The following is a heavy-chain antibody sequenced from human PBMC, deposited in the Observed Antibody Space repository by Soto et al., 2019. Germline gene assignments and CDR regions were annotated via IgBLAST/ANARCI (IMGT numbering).Heavy chain of an antibody. Sequence: QVQLVQSGAEVKKPGASVKVSCKASGYTFTSYDINWVRQATGQGLEWMGWMNPTRGNTGYAQKFRGRVTMTQNTAISTAYMELSSLRSDDTAVYYCARVPSYCISTSCYAAFDYWGQGTLVTVS. CDR1: GYTFTSYD. CDR3: ARVPSYCISTSCYAAFDY. D-gene: IGHD2-2*01. CDR2: MNPTRGNT. J-gene: IGHJ4*02. V-gene: IGHV1-8*01.